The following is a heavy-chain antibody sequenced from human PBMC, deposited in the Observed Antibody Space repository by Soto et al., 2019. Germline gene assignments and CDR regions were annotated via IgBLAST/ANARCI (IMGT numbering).Heavy chain of an antibody. CDR2: INPSAGGT. CDR1: GYTFTSYY. V-gene: IGHV1-46*01. J-gene: IGHJ4*02. CDR3: ARDSTLAY. Sequence: ASVKVSCKASGYTFTSYYMHWVRQAPGQGLEWMGIINPSAGGTSYKQKFQGRLTMTRDTSTSTVYMELSSLRSEDTAVYYCARDSTLAYWGQGTLVTVSS.